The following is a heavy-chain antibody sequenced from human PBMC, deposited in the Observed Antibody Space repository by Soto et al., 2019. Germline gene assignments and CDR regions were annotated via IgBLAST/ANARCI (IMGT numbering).Heavy chain of an antibody. J-gene: IGHJ4*02. CDR3: AKAYSGSGGPFDY. CDR2: ISGSGGST. V-gene: IGHV3-23*01. CDR1: GFTFSSYA. Sequence: EVQVLESGGGLAQPGGSLRLSCAASGFTFSSYAMSWVRQAPGKGLEWVSAISGSGGSTNYADSVKGRFTISRDNSKNTLYLQMNSLRPEDTALYYCAKAYSGSGGPFDYWGQGILVTVSS. D-gene: IGHD6-6*01.